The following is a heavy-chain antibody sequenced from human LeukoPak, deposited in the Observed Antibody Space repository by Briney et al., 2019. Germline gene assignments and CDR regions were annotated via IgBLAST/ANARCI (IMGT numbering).Heavy chain of an antibody. CDR1: GGSISHYY. V-gene: IGHV4-59*01. CDR2: IYYSGTT. Sequence: ETLSLTCTVSGGSISHYYWSWIRQPPGKGLEWIGYIYYSGTTNYNPSLKSRVTISVDTSKNQFSLKLNSVTAADTAVYYCARGDPRTKVPEGMDVWGQGTTVTVSS. D-gene: IGHD4/OR15-4a*01. J-gene: IGHJ6*02. CDR3: ARGDPRTKVPEGMDV.